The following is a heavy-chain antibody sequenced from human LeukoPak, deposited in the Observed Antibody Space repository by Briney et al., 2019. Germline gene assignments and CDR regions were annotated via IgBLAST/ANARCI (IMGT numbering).Heavy chain of an antibody. CDR1: AFSVSSNC. CDR2: IYSDGSS. Sequence: PGGSLRLSCVASAFSVSSNCMTWVRQAPGGGLEWVSVIYSDGSSYYSGSVKGRFTISRDSSKNTLYLQMNNLRAEDTAVYYCAKQLGYCSDGSCYFPYWGQGTLVTVSS. V-gene: IGHV3-53*01. D-gene: IGHD2-15*01. J-gene: IGHJ4*02. CDR3: AKQLGYCSDGSCYFPY.